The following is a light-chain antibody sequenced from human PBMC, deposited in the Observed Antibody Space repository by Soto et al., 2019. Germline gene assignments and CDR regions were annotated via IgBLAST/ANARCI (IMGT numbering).Light chain of an antibody. CDR3: HQYESSLWT. CDR2: GAS. Sequence: EIVLTQSPGTLSLSPGERVTLSCRASQSVSASYLVWYQQKPGQAPRLLIYGASNRATGIPDRFSGSGSGTDFTLTISRLEPEDFAVYYCHQYESSLWTFGRGTKVEIK. J-gene: IGKJ1*01. V-gene: IGKV3-20*01. CDR1: QSVSASY.